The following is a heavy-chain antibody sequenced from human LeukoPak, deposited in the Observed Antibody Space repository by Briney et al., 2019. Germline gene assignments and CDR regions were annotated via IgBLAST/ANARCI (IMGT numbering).Heavy chain of an antibody. CDR2: INHSGST. CDR1: GGSFSGYY. V-gene: IGHV4-34*01. Sequence: SETLSLTCAVYGGSFSGYYWSWIRQPPGKGLEWIGEINHSGSTNYNPSLKSRVTISVDTSKNQFSLKLSSVTAADTAVYYCARFAPLPVTTPYYYYYYGMDVWGQGTTVTVSS. D-gene: IGHD4-11*01. CDR3: ARFAPLPVTTPYYYYYYGMDV. J-gene: IGHJ6*02.